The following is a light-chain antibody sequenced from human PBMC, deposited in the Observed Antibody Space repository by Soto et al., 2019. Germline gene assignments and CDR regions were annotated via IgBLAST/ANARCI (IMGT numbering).Light chain of an antibody. Sequence: DIVMTQSPDSLAVSLGERATINCKSSQSVLYSSNNKNYLAWYQQRPGQPPKLLIYWASTRESGVPDRFSGSGSGTYFTLPITSLQAEDVAVYYCQQYESTPPTFGQGTKLEIK. CDR2: WAS. J-gene: IGKJ2*01. CDR3: QQYESTPPT. V-gene: IGKV4-1*01. CDR1: QSVLYSSNNKNY.